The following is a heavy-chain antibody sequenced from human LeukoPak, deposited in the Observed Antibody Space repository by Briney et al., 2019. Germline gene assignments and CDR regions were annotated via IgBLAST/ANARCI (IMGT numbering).Heavy chain of an antibody. D-gene: IGHD2-2*01. V-gene: IGHV1-2*02. CDR3: ARRVPNCSSTSCSMRYYYYMDV. CDR2: INPNSGGT. J-gene: IGHJ6*03. CDR1: GYTFTGYY. Sequence: ASVKVSCKASGYTFTGYYMHWERQAPGQRLEWMGWINPNSGGTNYAQKFQGRVTMTRDTSISTAYMELSRLRSDDTAVYYCARRVPNCSSTSCSMRYYYYMDVWGKGTTVTVSS.